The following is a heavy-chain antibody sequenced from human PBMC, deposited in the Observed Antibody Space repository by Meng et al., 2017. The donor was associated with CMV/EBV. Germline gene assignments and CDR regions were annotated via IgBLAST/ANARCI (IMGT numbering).Heavy chain of an antibody. D-gene: IGHD2-2*01. Sequence: GSFSGYYWSGIRQPPGKGLEWIGEINHSGSTNYNPSLKSRVTISVDTSKNQFSLKLSSVTAADTAVYYCARARCSSTSCYLPKRFDPWGQGTLVTVSS. CDR2: INHSGST. V-gene: IGHV4-34*01. CDR1: GSFSGYY. J-gene: IGHJ5*02. CDR3: ARARCSSTSCYLPKRFDP.